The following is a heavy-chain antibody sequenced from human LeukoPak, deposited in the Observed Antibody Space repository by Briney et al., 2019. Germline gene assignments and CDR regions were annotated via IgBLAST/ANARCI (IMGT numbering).Heavy chain of an antibody. Sequence: ASVKVSCKASGYTFTGYYMHWVRQAPGQGLECMGWINPNSGGTNYAQKFQGRVTMTRDTSISTAYMELSSLRSDDTAIYYCARRVFSGWGYYFDYWGQGTLVTVSS. D-gene: IGHD6-19*01. CDR2: INPNSGGT. V-gene: IGHV1-2*02. CDR3: ARRVFSGWGYYFDY. CDR1: GYTFTGYY. J-gene: IGHJ4*02.